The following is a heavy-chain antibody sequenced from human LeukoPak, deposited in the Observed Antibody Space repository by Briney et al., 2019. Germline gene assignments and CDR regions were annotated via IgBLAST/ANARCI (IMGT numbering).Heavy chain of an antibody. Sequence: SETLSLTCTVSGGSISSSSYYWGWIRQPPGKGLEWIGSIYYSGSTYYNPSLKSRVTISVDTSKNQFSLKLSSVTAADTAVYYCAGGSGSYYHPDYGMDVWGQGTTVTVSS. V-gene: IGHV4-39*07. CDR1: GGSISSSSYY. CDR3: AGGSGSYYHPDYGMDV. D-gene: IGHD3-10*01. J-gene: IGHJ6*02. CDR2: IYYSGST.